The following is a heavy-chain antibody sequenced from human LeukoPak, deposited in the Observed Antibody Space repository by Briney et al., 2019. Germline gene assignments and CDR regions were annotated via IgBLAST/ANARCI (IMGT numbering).Heavy chain of an antibody. V-gene: IGHV3-30-3*01. Sequence: RPGRSLRLSCAASGFTFTAYLVHWVRQAPGKGLEWVAVISYDGSNKYYADSVKGRFTISRDNSKNTLYLQMNSLRAEDTAVYYCARDDSGRELLDGGGYWGQGTLVTVSS. CDR1: GFTFTAYL. J-gene: IGHJ4*02. D-gene: IGHD1-26*01. CDR3: ARDDSGRELLDGGGY. CDR2: ISYDGSNK.